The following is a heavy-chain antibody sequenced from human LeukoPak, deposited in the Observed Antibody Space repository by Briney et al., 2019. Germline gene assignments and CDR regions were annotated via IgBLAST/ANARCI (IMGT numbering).Heavy chain of an antibody. CDR2: ISSNGGST. CDR1: GFSFSDYY. D-gene: IGHD3-22*01. Sequence: GGSLRLSCAASGFSFSDYYMSWIRQAPGKGLEYVSGISSNGGSTYYANSVQGRFTISRDNSKNTLYLQMGSLGAEDMAVYYCARDFYYDSSGPYFYYGMDVWGQGTTVTVSS. V-gene: IGHV3-64*01. CDR3: ARDFYYDSSGPYFYYGMDV. J-gene: IGHJ6*02.